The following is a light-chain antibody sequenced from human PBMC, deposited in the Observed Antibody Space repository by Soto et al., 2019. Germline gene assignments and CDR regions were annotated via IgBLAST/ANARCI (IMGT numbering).Light chain of an antibody. CDR2: GIS. CDR3: QQHSKWPIT. J-gene: IGKJ5*01. V-gene: IGKV3-15*01. CDR1: QSVDSN. Sequence: EIVMTQSPGTLSLSPGETATLSCRASQSVDSNYLAWYQQKPGQAPRLLVYGISTKATDIPAKFSGSGSGTEFTFSISSLQSEDFGIYYCQQHSKWPITFGQGTRLEIK.